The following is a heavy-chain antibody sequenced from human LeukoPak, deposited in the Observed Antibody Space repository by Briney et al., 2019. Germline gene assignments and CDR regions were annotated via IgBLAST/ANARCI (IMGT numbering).Heavy chain of an antibody. D-gene: IGHD3-16*01. CDR3: ARRDHVWGSFICDY. Sequence: ASVKVSCKASGYSFTNYDINWVRQATGQGLEWMGWMNPKSGDTGYSQKFQGRVFITRDTSINTAYMELTNLRSDDTAVYYCARRDHVWGSFICDYWGQGTLVTVSS. CDR1: GYSFTNYD. CDR2: MNPKSGDT. J-gene: IGHJ4*02. V-gene: IGHV1-8*03.